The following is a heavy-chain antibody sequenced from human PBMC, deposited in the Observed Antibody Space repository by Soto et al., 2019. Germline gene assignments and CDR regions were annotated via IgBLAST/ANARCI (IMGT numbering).Heavy chain of an antibody. D-gene: IGHD3-10*02. CDR3: ARAAKFGELYY. CDR1: GGSISSYY. Sequence: QVQLQESGPGLVKPSETLSLTCIVSGGSISSYYWSWIRQPAGMGLEWIGRIYVSGITDYNPSLKSRVTMSADTSKNQLSLKLSSVTAADTAVYYCARAAKFGELYYWGQGTLVSVSS. J-gene: IGHJ4*02. V-gene: IGHV4-4*07. CDR2: IYVSGIT.